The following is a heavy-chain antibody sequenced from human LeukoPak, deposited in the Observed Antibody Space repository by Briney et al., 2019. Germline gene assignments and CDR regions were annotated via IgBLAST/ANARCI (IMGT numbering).Heavy chain of an antibody. J-gene: IGHJ4*02. D-gene: IGHD5-18*01. CDR3: AREITAMVDY. Sequence: SETLSLTCTVSGYSISGGYYWGWIRQPPGKGLEWIGSIYHSGSTYYNPSLKSRVTISVDTSKNQFSLKLSSVTAADTAVYYCAREITAMVDYWGQGTLVTVSS. CDR2: IYHSGST. CDR1: GYSISGGYY. V-gene: IGHV4-38-2*02.